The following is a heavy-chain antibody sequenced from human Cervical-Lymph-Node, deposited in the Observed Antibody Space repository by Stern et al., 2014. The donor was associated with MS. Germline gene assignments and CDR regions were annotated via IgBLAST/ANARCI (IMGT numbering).Heavy chain of an antibody. J-gene: IGHJ5*02. CDR1: GYTFRKYG. Sequence: QMRLVQSGTEVKKPGASVKVSCKTSGYTFRKYGISWVRQAPGQGLEWMGWISGYNDDTNYVEKFQGRVTMTTDTSTSTAYLELRSLRSDDTAVYYCARDSHTSVAGTRGGFDPWGQGTLVTVSS. V-gene: IGHV1-18*01. D-gene: IGHD6-19*01. CDR2: ISGYNDDT. CDR3: ARDSHTSVAGTRGGFDP.